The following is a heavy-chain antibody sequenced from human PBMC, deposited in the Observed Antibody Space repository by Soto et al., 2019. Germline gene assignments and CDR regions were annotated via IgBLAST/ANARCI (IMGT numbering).Heavy chain of an antibody. V-gene: IGHV4-59*01. Sequence: SETLSLTCTVSGGSISSYYWSWIRQPPGKGLEWIGYIYYSGSTNYNPSLKSRVTISVDTSKNQFSLKLSSVTAADTAMYYCARSENYYYHYYMDVWGKGTTVTVSS. CDR3: ARSENYYYHYYMDV. CDR1: GGSISSYY. J-gene: IGHJ6*03. CDR2: IYYSGST.